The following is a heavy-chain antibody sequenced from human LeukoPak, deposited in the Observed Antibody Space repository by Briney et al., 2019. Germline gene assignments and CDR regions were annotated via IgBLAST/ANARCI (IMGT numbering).Heavy chain of an antibody. CDR2: IYGSGYT. CDR1: GGSISGWY. CDR3: ARETSLAGFASGLGFNY. D-gene: IGHD6-19*01. J-gene: IGHJ4*02. V-gene: IGHV4-59*01. Sequence: SETLSLTCTVSGGSISGWYWSWIRQPPGKGLEWIGYIYGSGYTNYNPSLKSRVTMSIDTSKNHFSLKLTSVTAADTATYYCARETSLAGFASGLGFNYWGQGTLVTVSS.